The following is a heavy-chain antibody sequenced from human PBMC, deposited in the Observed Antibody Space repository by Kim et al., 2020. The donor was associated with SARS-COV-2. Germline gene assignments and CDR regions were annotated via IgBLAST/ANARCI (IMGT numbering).Heavy chain of an antibody. Sequence: TNYHPSLKSRVTVSVDTAKNQISLKLSSVTAADTAVYYCARGSGYNAFDYWGQGTLVTVSS. CDR2: T. D-gene: IGHD5-12*01. J-gene: IGHJ4*02. CDR3: ARGSGYNAFDY. V-gene: IGHV4-59*09.